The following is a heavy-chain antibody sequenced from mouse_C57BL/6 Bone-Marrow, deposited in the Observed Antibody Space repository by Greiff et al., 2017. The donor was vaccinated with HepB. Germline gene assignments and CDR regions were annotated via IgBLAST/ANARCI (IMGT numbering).Heavy chain of an antibody. Sequence: ESGPGLVKPSQSLSLTCSVTGYSITSGYYWNWIRQFPGNKLEWMGYISYDGSNNYNPSLKNRISITRDTSKNQFFLKLNSVTTEDTATYYCARDGYYPNYFDYWGQGTTLTVSS. J-gene: IGHJ2*01. CDR2: ISYDGSN. CDR3: ARDGYYPNYFDY. CDR1: GYSITSGYY. D-gene: IGHD2-3*01. V-gene: IGHV3-6*01.